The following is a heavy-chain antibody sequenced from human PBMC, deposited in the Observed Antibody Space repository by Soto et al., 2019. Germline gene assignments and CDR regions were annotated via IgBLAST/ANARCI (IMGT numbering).Heavy chain of an antibody. V-gene: IGHV3-23*01. CDR2: ISGSGGST. J-gene: IGHJ4*02. CDR1: GFTFSSYA. Sequence: PGGSLRLSCAASGFTFSSYAMSWVRQAPGKGLEWVSAISGSGGSTYYADSVKGRFTISRDNSKNTLYLQMNTLRAEDTAGDYCARDSTLGDDVTDFYSWGQGT. D-gene: IGHD2-21*02. CDR3: ARDSTLGDDVTDFYS.